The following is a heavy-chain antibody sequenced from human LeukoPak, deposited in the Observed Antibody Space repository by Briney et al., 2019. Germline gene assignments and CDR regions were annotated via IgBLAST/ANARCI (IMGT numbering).Heavy chain of an antibody. CDR1: GFTFEASA. Sequence: PGGSLRLSCAASGFTFEASAMSWVRQAPGKGLEWVSGISGSGGSTYHADSVKGRFTISRDNSKNTLYLQMNSLRAEDTAVYYCAKDGGADDVYYFDYWGQGTLVTVSS. CDR2: ISGSGGST. V-gene: IGHV3-23*01. D-gene: IGHD4-23*01. CDR3: AKDGGADDVYYFDY. J-gene: IGHJ4*02.